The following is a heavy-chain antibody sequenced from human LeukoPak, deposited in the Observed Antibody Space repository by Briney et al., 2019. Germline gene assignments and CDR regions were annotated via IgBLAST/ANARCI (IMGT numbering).Heavy chain of an antibody. V-gene: IGHV3-11*01. CDR1: GSTFSDYH. CDR2: ISNGGDI. J-gene: IGHJ4*02. CDR3: AKDYIGYDQDFDY. D-gene: IGHD2-2*01. Sequence: GGSLRLSCAASGSTFSDYHMAWIRQAPGKGLQWVSYISNGGDIYYADSVKGRFTISRDNAKNSLYLQMNSLGAEDTAVYFCAKDYIGYDQDFDYWGQGTLVTVSS.